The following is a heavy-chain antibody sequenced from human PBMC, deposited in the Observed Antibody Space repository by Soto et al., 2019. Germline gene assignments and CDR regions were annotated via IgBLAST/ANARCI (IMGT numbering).Heavy chain of an antibody. CDR1: GGSISSGGYY. CDR2: IYYSGST. J-gene: IGHJ4*02. Sequence: PSETLSLTCTVSGGSISSGGYYWSWIRQHPGKGLEWIGYIYYSGSTYYNPSLKSRVTISVDTSKNQFSLKLSSVTAADTAVYYCASYGGARWLPYVEPNDYWGQGTLVTVS. D-gene: IGHD5-12*01. CDR3: ASYGGARWLPYVEPNDY. V-gene: IGHV4-31*03.